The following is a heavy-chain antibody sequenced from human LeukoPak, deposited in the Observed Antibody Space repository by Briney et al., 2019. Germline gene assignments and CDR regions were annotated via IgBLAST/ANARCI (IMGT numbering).Heavy chain of an antibody. CDR2: MYIGGRT. J-gene: IGHJ6*03. CDR1: GTSIRSGSYY. D-gene: IGHD6-19*01. Sequence: SETLSLTCTVTGTSIRSGSYYWNWIRQAAGKGLEWVGRMYIGGRTTYNPSLKSRVTISLETTENQFSLRLRSVTAADTAVYYCAREGIAVADTYYYYYMDVWGKGTWVTVSS. CDR3: AREGIAVADTYYYYYMDV. V-gene: IGHV4-61*02.